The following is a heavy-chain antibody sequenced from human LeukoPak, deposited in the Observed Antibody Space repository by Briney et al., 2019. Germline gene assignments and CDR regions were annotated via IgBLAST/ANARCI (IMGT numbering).Heavy chain of an antibody. Sequence: GESLKISCKGSGYSFTSYWISWVRQMPGKGLEWMGIIYPGDSDTRYSPSFQGQVTISADKSISTAYLQWSSLKASDTAMYYCATYIYDSSGYYRFDYWGQGALVTVSS. CDR2: IYPGDSDT. CDR3: ATYIYDSSGYYRFDY. J-gene: IGHJ4*02. V-gene: IGHV5-51*01. D-gene: IGHD3-22*01. CDR1: GYSFTSYW.